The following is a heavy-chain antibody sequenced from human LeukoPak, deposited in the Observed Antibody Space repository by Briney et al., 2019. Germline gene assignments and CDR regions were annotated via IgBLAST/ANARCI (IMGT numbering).Heavy chain of an antibody. CDR1: GFTVSSNY. CDR3: AATNWGYAFDI. Sequence: GGSLRLSCAASGFTVSSNYMSWVRQAPGKGLEWVSVIYSGGSTYYADSVKGRFTISRDNAKNSLYLQMNSLRAEDTAVYYCAATNWGYAFDIWGQGTMVTVSS. D-gene: IGHD7-27*01. V-gene: IGHV3-53*01. CDR2: IYSGGST. J-gene: IGHJ3*02.